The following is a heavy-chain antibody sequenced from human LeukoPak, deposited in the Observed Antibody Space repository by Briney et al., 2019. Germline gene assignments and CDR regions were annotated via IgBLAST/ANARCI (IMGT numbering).Heavy chain of an antibody. V-gene: IGHV3-33*01. J-gene: IGHJ4*02. CDR1: GFTFSSYG. D-gene: IGHD2-2*01. CDR2: IWYDGSNK. Sequence: GRPLRLSCAASGFTFSSYGMHWVRQAPGKGLEWVAVIWYDGSNKYYADSVKGRFAISRDNSKNTLYLQMNSLRAEDTAVYYCARGDVGYCSSSSCSPLDHWGQGTLVTVSS. CDR3: ARGDVGYCSSSSCSPLDH.